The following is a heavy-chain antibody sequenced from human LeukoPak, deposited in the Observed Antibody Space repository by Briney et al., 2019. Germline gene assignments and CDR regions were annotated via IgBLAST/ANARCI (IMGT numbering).Heavy chain of an antibody. Sequence: ASVKVSCKASGYTLTSYGMNWVRQAPGQGLEWMGWINTNTGNPTYAQGFTGRFVFSLDTSVSTAYLQISSLKAEGTAVYYCARVEYYYDSSGSLNWFDPWGQGTLVTVSS. V-gene: IGHV7-4-1*02. CDR1: GYTLTSYG. D-gene: IGHD3-22*01. CDR2: INTNTGNP. J-gene: IGHJ5*02. CDR3: ARVEYYYDSSGSLNWFDP.